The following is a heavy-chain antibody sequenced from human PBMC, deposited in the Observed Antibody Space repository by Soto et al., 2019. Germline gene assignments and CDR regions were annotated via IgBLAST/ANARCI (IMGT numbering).Heavy chain of an antibody. CDR1: GGSISPYY. J-gene: IGHJ6*03. D-gene: IGHD6-13*01. CDR3: ARKGAAASYAHYYMDV. V-gene: IGHV4-59*01. Sequence: QVQLQESGPGLVKPSETLSLTCTVSGGSISPYYWSWIRQPPGKGLEWIGYVYYSGNTNYNPSLKSPVTISVDTYRNRFSLNLTSATAADTAVYYCARKGAAASYAHYYMDVWGRGTAVTVYS. CDR2: VYYSGNT.